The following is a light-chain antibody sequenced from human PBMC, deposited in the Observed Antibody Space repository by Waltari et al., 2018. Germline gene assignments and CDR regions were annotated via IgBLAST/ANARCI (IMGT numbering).Light chain of an antibody. CDR1: QSVSSSY. J-gene: IGKJ4*01. CDR3: QQYGSSSLT. Sequence: EIVLPQSPGTLPLSPGERATLSCRASQSVSSSYLAWYQQKPGQAPGLLIYGASSRATGIPDRFSGSGSGTDFTLTISRLEPEDFAVYYCQQYGSSSLTFGGGTKVEIK. V-gene: IGKV3-20*01. CDR2: GAS.